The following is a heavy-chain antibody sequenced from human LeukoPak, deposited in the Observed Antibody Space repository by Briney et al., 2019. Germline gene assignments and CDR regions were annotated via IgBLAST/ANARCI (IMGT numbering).Heavy chain of an antibody. CDR3: ARNPYYYDSSGSPGDI. CDR1: GGTFSSYA. Sequence: SVKVSYKASGGTFSSYAISWVRQAPGQGLEWMGGIIPIFGTANYAQKFQGRVTITTDESTSTAYMELSSLRSEDTAVYYCARNPYYYDSSGSPGDIWGQGTMVTVSS. CDR2: IIPIFGTA. D-gene: IGHD3-22*01. V-gene: IGHV1-69*05. J-gene: IGHJ3*02.